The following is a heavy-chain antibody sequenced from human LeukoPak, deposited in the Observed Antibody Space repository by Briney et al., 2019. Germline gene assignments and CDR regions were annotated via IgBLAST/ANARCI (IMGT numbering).Heavy chain of an antibody. D-gene: IGHD2-2*02. CDR1: GFTFSSYA. V-gene: IGHV3-23*01. Sequence: GGSLRLSCAASGFTFSSYAMSWVRQAPGKGLEWVSAISGSGGSTYYADSVKGRFTISRDNSKNTLYLQMNSLRAEDTAVYYCAKRCSSTSCYIYYYYYGMDVWGQGTTVTVSS. CDR2: ISGSGGST. CDR3: AKRCSSTSCYIYYYYYGMDV. J-gene: IGHJ6*02.